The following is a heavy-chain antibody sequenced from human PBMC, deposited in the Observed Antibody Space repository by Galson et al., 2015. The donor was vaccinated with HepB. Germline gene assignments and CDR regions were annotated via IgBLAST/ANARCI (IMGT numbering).Heavy chain of an antibody. J-gene: IGHJ4*02. CDR1: AYILTELS. D-gene: IGHD3-22*01. CDR2: FDPEDGET. CDR3: ATALITDYYDNSGSGY. V-gene: IGHV1-24*01. Sequence: SCKVSAYILTELSIHWLRQAPGKGLEWMGSFDPEDGETIYAQKFQGRLTMAEDTSTDTAYMELSSLRSGDTAVYYCATALITDYYDNSGSGYWVQGTLVTVSS.